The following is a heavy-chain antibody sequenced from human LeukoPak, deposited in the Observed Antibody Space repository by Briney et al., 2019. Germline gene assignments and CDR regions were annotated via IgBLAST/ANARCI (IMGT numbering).Heavy chain of an antibody. Sequence: KPSETLSLTCAVYGGSFSGYYWSWIRQPPGKGLEWIGEINHSGSTNYNPSLKSRVTISVDTSKNQFSLKLSSVTAADTAVYYCARRRRWQQLAAGEGNWFDPWGQGTLVTVSS. J-gene: IGHJ5*02. CDR3: ARRRRWQQLAAGEGNWFDP. CDR1: GGSFSGYY. D-gene: IGHD6-13*01. V-gene: IGHV4-34*01. CDR2: INHSGST.